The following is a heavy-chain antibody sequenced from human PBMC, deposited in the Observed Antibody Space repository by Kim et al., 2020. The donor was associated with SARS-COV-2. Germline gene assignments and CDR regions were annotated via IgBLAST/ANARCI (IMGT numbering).Heavy chain of an antibody. Sequence: SETLSLTCTVSGGLIRSGGYNWGWIRQPPGQGLEWIGHMYFSGKTHHNPSLNSRLSLSVDTSENQFSLKLSSVTAADTAMYYCVRRQYEKDVFDVWGQG. CDR1: GGLIRSGGYN. J-gene: IGHJ3*01. D-gene: IGHD3-16*01. V-gene: IGHV4-31*03. CDR3: VRRQYEKDVFDV. CDR2: MYFSGKT.